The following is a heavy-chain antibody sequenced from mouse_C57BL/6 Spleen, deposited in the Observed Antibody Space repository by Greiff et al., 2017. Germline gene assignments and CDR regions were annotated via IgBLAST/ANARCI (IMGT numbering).Heavy chain of an antibody. V-gene: IGHV14-2*01. CDR3: PSLTTVIAKSFDY. D-gene: IGHD1-1*01. CDR1: GFNIKDYY. J-gene: IGHJ2*01. CDR2: FDPEDGET. Sequence: VQLQQSGAELVKPGASVKLSCTASGFNIKDYYMHWVKQRTEQGLEWIGRFDPEDGETKYAPKFQGKATITADPSSNPAYLKLSSLPSEDTAVYYCPSLTTVIAKSFDYWGQGTTLTVSS.